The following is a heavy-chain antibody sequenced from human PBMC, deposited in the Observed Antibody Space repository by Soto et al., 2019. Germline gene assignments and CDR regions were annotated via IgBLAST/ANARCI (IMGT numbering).Heavy chain of an antibody. CDR1: CGSISSYY. D-gene: IGHD5-18*01. J-gene: IGHJ4*02. V-gene: IGHV4-59*01. Sequence: SETLSLTCTVSCGSISSYYWSWIRQPPGKGLEWIGYIYYSGSTNYNPSLKSRVTISVDTSKNQFSLKLSSVTAADTAVYYCARGGYSYGIFDYWGQGTLVTVSS. CDR3: ARGGYSYGIFDY. CDR2: IYYSGST.